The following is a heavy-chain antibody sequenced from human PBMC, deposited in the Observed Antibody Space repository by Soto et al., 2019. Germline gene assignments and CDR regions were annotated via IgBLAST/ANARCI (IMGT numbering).Heavy chain of an antibody. CDR1: GFTFSSYA. J-gene: IGHJ5*02. Sequence: PGGSLRLSCAASGFTFSSYAMSWVRQAPGKGLEWVSAISGSGGSTYYADSVKGRFTISRGNSKNTLYLQMNSLRAEDTAVYYCAKWGGATTSNWFDPWGRGTLVTVSS. D-gene: IGHD1-26*01. CDR3: AKWGGATTSNWFDP. CDR2: ISGSGGST. V-gene: IGHV3-23*01.